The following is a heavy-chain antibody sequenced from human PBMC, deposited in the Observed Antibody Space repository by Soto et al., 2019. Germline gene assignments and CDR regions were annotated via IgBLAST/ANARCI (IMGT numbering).Heavy chain of an antibody. J-gene: IGHJ6*02. CDR2: IDLDDDK. CDR1: GFSVSTIGMC. D-gene: IGHD6-13*01. V-gene: IGHV2-70*01. Sequence: SGATLVNPTQTLTLTCTFSGFSVSTIGMCVSWIRQPPGKALEWLALIDLDDDKYYSTSLKTRLTISKDTSKNQVVLTMTNMDPVDTATYHCARILGIAPAGTDFYYYGMDVWAQGTTSTGS. CDR3: ARILGIAPAGTDFYYYGMDV.